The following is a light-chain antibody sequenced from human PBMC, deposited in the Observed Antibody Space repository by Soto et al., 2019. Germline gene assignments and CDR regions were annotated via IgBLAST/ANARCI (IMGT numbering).Light chain of an antibody. J-gene: IGKJ1*01. Sequence: EIVLTQSPGTLSLSPGERATLSCRASQTISSSYLAWYQQKPGQPPRLLIYGAFTRATGIPARFSGSGSGTDFTLTISSLQPEDFATYYCQQSYSTPRTFGQRTKVDVK. CDR1: QTISSSY. CDR3: QQSYSTPRT. CDR2: GAF. V-gene: IGKV3-20*01.